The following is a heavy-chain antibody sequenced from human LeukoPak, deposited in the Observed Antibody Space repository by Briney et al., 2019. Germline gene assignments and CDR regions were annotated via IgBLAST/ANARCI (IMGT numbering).Heavy chain of an antibody. J-gene: IGHJ6*02. V-gene: IGHV1-2*06. CDR2: INPNSGGT. CDR3: ARVFNTAIPLLDYRMDV. D-gene: IGHD5-18*01. CDR1: GYTFTGYY. Sequence: ASVKVSCKASGYTFTGYYMHWVRQAPGQGLEWMGRINPNSGGTNYAQKFQGRVTMTRDTSISTAYMELSRLRSDDTAVYYCARVFNTAIPLLDYRMDVWGQGTTVTVSS.